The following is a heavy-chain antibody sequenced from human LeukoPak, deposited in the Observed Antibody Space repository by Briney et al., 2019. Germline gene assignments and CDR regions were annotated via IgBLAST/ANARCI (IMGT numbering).Heavy chain of an antibody. J-gene: IGHJ4*02. CDR2: ISGSGGST. CDR1: GFTFSSYA. V-gene: IGHV3-23*01. Sequence: GGSLRLSCAASGFTFSSYAMSWVRQAPGKGLEWVSAISGSGGSTYYADSVKGRFTISRDNSKNTLYLQMNSLRAEDTAVYYCARVRRTYYYGSGIAGGTRYFDYWGQGTLVTVSS. CDR3: ARVRRTYYYGSGIAGGTRYFDY. D-gene: IGHD3-10*01.